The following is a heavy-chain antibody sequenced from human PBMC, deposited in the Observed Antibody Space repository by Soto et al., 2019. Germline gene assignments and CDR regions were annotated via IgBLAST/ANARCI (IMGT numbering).Heavy chain of an antibody. D-gene: IGHD3-22*01. CDR1: GFTFSNYA. CDR2: ISYGGGTT. CDR3: AKNPGYYYDSTGYHFDY. Sequence: GGALRLPCAASGFTFSNYAMSWVRQAPGKGLEWVSAISYGGGTTYYADSVKGRFTISRDNSKNTLYLQMNSLRAEDTAVYYCAKNPGYYYDSTGYHFDYWGQGTLVTVSS. J-gene: IGHJ4*02. V-gene: IGHV3-23*01.